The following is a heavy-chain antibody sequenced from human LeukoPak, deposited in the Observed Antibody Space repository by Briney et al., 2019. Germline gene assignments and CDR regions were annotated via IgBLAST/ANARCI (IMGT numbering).Heavy chain of an antibody. CDR3: VRRYCTNGVCYDDRGAFDI. J-gene: IGHJ3*02. V-gene: IGHV1-69*06. CDR1: GGTFSNNA. Sequence: ASVKVSCKASGGTFSNNAISWVRQAPGQGLEWMGGIIPIFGTTNYAQKFQGRVTVTADKSMSTAYMELSSLTSEDTAVYYCVRRYCTNGVCYDDRGAFDIWGQGTLVTVSS. CDR2: IIPIFGTT. D-gene: IGHD2-8*01.